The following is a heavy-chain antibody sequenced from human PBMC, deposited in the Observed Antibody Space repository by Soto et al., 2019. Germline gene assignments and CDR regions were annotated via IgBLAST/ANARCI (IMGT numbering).Heavy chain of an antibody. J-gene: IGHJ6*02. CDR3: ARDQVGITGTYPTTKYYGMDV. V-gene: IGHV1-69*06. CDR1: GGTFSSYA. D-gene: IGHD1-20*01. Sequence: SVKVSCKASGGTFSSYAISWVRQAPGQGLEWMGGIIPIFGTANYAQKFQGRVTITADKSTSTAYMELSSLRSEDTAVYYCARDQVGITGTYPTTKYYGMDVWGQGTTVTVSS. CDR2: IIPIFGTA.